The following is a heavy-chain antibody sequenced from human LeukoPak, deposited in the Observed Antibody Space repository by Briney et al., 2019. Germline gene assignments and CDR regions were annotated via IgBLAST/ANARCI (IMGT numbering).Heavy chain of an antibody. V-gene: IGHV3-7*05. J-gene: IGHJ4*02. CDR2: IKQYGSEK. CDR1: GFTFSSYW. D-gene: IGHD6-13*01. CDR3: ARAAEISALDK. Sequence: GGSLRLSCTASGFTFSSYWMTWVRQAPGKGLEWVATIKQYGSEKYYVDSVKGRFTISRDNAKKSLLLQMDSLRADDTAVYYCARAAEISALDKWGRGTLVTVSS.